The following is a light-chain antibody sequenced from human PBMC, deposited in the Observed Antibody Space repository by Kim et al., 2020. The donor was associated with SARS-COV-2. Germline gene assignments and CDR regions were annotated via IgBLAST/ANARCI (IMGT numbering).Light chain of an antibody. CDR2: YDR. Sequence: SYELAQPPSLSVAPGKTARITCGGDNIGGKNVHWYQQKPGQAPVLVVYYDRDRPSGIPERFSGSNFGNTATLTISGVEAEDEADYYCQVWDSSSDHVVFGGGTQLTVL. J-gene: IGLJ2*01. CDR1: NIGGKN. CDR3: QVWDSSSDHVV. V-gene: IGLV3-21*03.